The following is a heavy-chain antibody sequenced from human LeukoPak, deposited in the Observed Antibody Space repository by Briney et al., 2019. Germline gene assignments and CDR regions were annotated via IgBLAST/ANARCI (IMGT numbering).Heavy chain of an antibody. CDR3: ARDRPNYYDTSGHYYRRDGDY. Sequence: PGGSLRLSCAASGFTFSSYSMNWVRQAPGKGLEWVSSISSSSSYIYYADSVKGRFTISRDNSKNTLYLQLNSLRAEDTAVYYCARDRPNYYDTSGHYYRRDGDYWGQGTLVTVSS. D-gene: IGHD3-22*01. J-gene: IGHJ4*02. CDR2: ISSSSSYI. CDR1: GFTFSSYS. V-gene: IGHV3-21*04.